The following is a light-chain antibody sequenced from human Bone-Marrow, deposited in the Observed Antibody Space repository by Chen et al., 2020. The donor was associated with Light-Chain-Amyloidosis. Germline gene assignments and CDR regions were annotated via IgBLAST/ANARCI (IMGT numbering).Light chain of an antibody. J-gene: IGLJ2*01. V-gene: IGLV3-25*03. CDR3: QSADSSGAYEVI. CDR1: DLPTKY. CDR2: SDT. Sequence: SHELTQLPSLSVFPGQTARITCSGDDLPTKYAYWYQQKPGQAPVLVIHSDTDRPSGISERFSGSSSGTTATLTISGVQAENEADYLCQSADSSGAYEVIFGGGTKLTVL.